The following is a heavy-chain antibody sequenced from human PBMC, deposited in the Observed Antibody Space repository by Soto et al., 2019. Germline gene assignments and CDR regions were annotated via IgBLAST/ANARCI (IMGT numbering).Heavy chain of an antibody. CDR2: IIPIFGTA. V-gene: IGHV1-69*01. Sequence: QVQLVQSGAEVKKPGSSVKVSCKASGGTFSSYAISRVRQAPGQGLEWMGGIIPIFGTANYAQKFQGRVTITADESTSTAYMELSSLRSEDTAVYYCARETHPYYYDSSGYYTFDYWGQGPLVTVSS. CDR3: ARETHPYYYDSSGYYTFDY. D-gene: IGHD3-22*01. J-gene: IGHJ4*02. CDR1: GGTFSSYA.